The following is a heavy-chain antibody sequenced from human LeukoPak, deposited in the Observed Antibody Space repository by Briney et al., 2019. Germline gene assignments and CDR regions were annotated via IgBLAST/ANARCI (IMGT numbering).Heavy chain of an antibody. CDR2: ITAHNGYT. CDR1: GYTFSTFG. CDR3: ARSYCSCYSCVNNWFDP. D-gene: IGHD4-11*01. J-gene: IGHJ5*02. Sequence: GASVKVSCKASGYTFSTFGISWLRQAPGQGPEWMGWITAHNGYTKSPQKFQGRVIMTADTSTTTAYLEVRSLTSNDTAVYFCARSYCSCYSCVNNWFDPWGQGTLVTVSS. V-gene: IGHV1-18*01.